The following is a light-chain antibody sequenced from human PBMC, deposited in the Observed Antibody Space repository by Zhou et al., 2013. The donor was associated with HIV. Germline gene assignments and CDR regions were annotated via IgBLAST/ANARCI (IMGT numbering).Light chain of an antibody. CDR1: QSITTY. CDR3: QQTYSSPRT. J-gene: IGKJ2*02. CDR2: SAS. Sequence: DIQMTQSPSSLSASVGDRVTITCRASQSITTYLNWYQQKPGRAPNLLISSASTLQGGVPSRFSGSGSGTDFTLTISSLQPEDFATYYCQQTYSSPRTFGQGTKLEI. V-gene: IGKV1-39*01.